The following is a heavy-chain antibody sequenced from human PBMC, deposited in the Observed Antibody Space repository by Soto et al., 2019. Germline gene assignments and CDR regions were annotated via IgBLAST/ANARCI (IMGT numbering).Heavy chain of an antibody. CDR1: GFTVSSNY. CDR3: ARDLQVAGARDY. CDR2: IYSGGST. V-gene: IGHV3-53*04. J-gene: IGHJ4*02. Sequence: EVQLVESGGGLVQPGGSLRLSCAASGFTVSSNYMSWVRQAPGKGLEWVSVIYSGGSTYYADSVKGRFTISRHNSKKTLYLQMNSLRAEDTAVYYCARDLQVAGARDYWGQGTLVTVSS. D-gene: IGHD2-15*01.